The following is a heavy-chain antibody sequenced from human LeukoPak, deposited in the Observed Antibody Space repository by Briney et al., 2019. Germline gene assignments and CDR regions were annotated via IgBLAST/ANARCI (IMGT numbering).Heavy chain of an antibody. J-gene: IGHJ5*02. CDR2: IIPAFRTT. V-gene: IGHV1-69*05. CDR1: GGAFSTFS. Sequence: SVKVSCKAPGGAFSTFSFTWVRQAPGQGLEWLGGIIPAFRTTHYAQKLQGRVTISTDESSRTVYITLTSLIYEDTAIYYCARGSGEDWFDPWGQGTLVTVSS. CDR3: ARGSGEDWFDP.